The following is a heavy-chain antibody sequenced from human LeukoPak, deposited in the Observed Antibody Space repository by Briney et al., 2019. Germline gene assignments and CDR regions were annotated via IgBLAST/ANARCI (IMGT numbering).Heavy chain of an antibody. CDR2: IYYSGST. Sequence: PSETLSLTCTVSGGSISSYYWSWIRQPPGKGLEWIGYIYYSGSTNYNPSLKSRVTISVDTSKNQFSLKLSSVTAADTAVYYCARESSGWYDQYFQHWGQGTLVTVSS. J-gene: IGHJ1*01. CDR1: GGSISSYY. V-gene: IGHV4-59*01. D-gene: IGHD6-19*01. CDR3: ARESSGWYDQYFQH.